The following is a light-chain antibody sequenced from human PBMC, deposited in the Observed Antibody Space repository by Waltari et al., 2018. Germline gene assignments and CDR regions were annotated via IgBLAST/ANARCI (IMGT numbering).Light chain of an antibody. CDR1: SSDVGGYNY. J-gene: IGLJ2*01. CDR3: SSYTSSSTLDVV. CDR2: DVS. V-gene: IGLV2-14*03. Sequence: SALTQPASVSGSPGQSITISCTGTSSDVGGYNYASWYQQHPGKAPKLMIYDVSNRPSGVSNRFSGSKSGNTASLTISGLQAEDEADYYCSSYTSSSTLDVVFGGGTKLTVL.